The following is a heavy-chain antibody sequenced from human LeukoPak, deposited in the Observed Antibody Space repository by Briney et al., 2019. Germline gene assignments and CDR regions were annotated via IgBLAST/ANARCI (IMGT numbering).Heavy chain of an antibody. J-gene: IGHJ4*02. Sequence: ASETLSLTCTVSGGSISGYYWSWIRQPPGKGLEWIGYIHYSGSTNYNPSLKSRVTMSVDTSKNQISLKLTSVTAADTAMYYCARHNGAYGGVPDYWGQGTLVTVSS. CDR2: IHYSGST. CDR1: GGSISGYY. V-gene: IGHV4-59*08. CDR3: ARHNGAYGGVPDY. D-gene: IGHD4-23*01.